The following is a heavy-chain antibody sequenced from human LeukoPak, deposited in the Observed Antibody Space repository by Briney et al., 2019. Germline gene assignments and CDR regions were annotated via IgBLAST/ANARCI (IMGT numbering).Heavy chain of an antibody. J-gene: IGHJ4*02. V-gene: IGHV3-21*01. CDR2: ISSSSSYI. CDR3: ASLYSSADDFDY. D-gene: IGHD6-19*01. CDR1: GFTFSSYG. Sequence: PGRSLRLSCAASGFTFSSYGMNWVRQAPGKGLEWVSSISSSSSYIYYADSVKGRFTISRDNAKNSLYLQMNSLRAEDTAVYYCASLYSSADDFDYWGQGTLVTVSS.